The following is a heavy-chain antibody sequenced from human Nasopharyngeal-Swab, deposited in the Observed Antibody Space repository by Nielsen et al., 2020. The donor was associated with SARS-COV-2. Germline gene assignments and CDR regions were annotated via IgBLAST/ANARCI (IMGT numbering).Heavy chain of an antibody. CDR3: ARRVVVRGMDV. D-gene: IGHD2-2*01. CDR2: ISSSSSYT. V-gene: IGHV3-11*03. CDR1: GFTFSDYY. J-gene: IGHJ6*02. Sequence: GESLKISCAASGFTFSDYYMSWIRQAPGKGLEWVSYISSSSSYTNYADSVKGRFTISRDKAKNSLYLQMNSLRAEDTAVYYCARRVVVRGMDVWGQGTTVTVSS.